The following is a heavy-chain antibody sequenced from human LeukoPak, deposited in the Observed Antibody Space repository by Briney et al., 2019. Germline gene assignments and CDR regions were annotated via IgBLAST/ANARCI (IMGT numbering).Heavy chain of an antibody. CDR3: ARAFGYYWRLDY. CDR2: IYSGGST. J-gene: IGHJ4*02. CDR1: GITVSSSY. V-gene: IGHV3-53*01. Sequence: GGSLRLSCAASGITVSSSYLSWVRQAPGKGLEWVSLIYSGGSTYYADSVKGRFTVSRDNSKNTLYLQMDSLRAEDTAVYYCARAFGYYWRLDYWGQGTLVTVSP. D-gene: IGHD1-26*01.